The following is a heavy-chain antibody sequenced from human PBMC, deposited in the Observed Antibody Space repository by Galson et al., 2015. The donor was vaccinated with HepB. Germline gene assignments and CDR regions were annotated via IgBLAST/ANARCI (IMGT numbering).Heavy chain of an antibody. D-gene: IGHD2-21*01. V-gene: IGHV3-33*01. CDR2: MWYDGGDK. CDR3: ARGEYCGSTSCDTMIVSTKKKWDYRGDDAFDM. J-gene: IGHJ3*02. Sequence: SLRLSCAASGFTLRSYGIHWARQAPGKGLEWVAVMWYDGGDKYYADSVQGRFTIFRDNFKKTLYLQMNTLRAEDTAVYYCARGEYCGSTSCDTMIVSTKKKWDYRGDDAFDMWGQGTMVTVSS. CDR1: GFTLRSYG.